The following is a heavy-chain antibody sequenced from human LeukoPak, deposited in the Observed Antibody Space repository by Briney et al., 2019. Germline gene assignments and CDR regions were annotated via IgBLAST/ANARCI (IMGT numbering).Heavy chain of an antibody. CDR2: IYPGDSDT. CDR1: GYSFTSFW. J-gene: IGHJ4*02. Sequence: GESLKISCKGSGYSFTSFWIAWVRQMPGKGLEWMGIIYPGDSDTRYSPSFQGQVTISADKSISTAYLQWSSLKASDTAMYYCARQVALYCSGGSCYPFDYWGQGTLVTVSS. CDR3: ARQVALYCSGGSCYPFDY. D-gene: IGHD2-15*01. V-gene: IGHV5-51*01.